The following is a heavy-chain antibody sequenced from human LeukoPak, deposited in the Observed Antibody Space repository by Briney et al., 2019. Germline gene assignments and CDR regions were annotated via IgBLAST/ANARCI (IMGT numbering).Heavy chain of an antibody. CDR1: GFNFDTHN. CDR2: ISSSSSYI. V-gene: IGHV3-21*01. J-gene: IGHJ4*02. CDR3: ARGGLYYDSSY. Sequence: GGSLRLSCATSGFNFDTHNMSWVRQAPGKGLEWVSSISSSSSYIYYADSVKGRFTISRDNAKNSLYLQMNSLRAEDTAVYYCARGGLYYDSSYWGQGTLVTVSS. D-gene: IGHD3-22*01.